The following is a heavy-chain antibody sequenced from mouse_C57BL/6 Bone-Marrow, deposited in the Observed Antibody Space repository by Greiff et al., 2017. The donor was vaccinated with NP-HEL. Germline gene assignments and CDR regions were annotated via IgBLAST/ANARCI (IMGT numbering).Heavy chain of an antibody. J-gene: IGHJ3*01. CDR2: SYPGRGGT. D-gene: IGHD2-4*01. CDR3: ARGGIYYDYAWFAY. CDR1: GYAFTNYL. Sequence: QVQLQQSGAELVRPGTSVKVSRKASGYAFTNYLIEWVKQRPGQGLEWVGVSYPGRGGTNYNEKFKGKATLTADKSSSTAYMQLSSLTSEDSAVYFCARGGIYYDYAWFAYWGQGTLVTVSA. V-gene: IGHV1-54*01.